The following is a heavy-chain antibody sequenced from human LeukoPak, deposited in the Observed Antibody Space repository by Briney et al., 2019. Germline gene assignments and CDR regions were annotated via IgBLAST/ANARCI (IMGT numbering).Heavy chain of an antibody. CDR2: ISSSSSYI. CDR3: ARGYGLRFLESLERYFDY. CDR1: GFTFSSYS. Sequence: KSGGSLRLSCAASGFTFSSYSMNWVRQAPGKGLEWVSSISSSSSYIYYADSVKGRFTTSRDNAKNSLYLQMNSLRAEDTAVYYYARGYGLRFLESLERYFDYWGQGTLVTVSS. D-gene: IGHD3-3*01. V-gene: IGHV3-21*01. J-gene: IGHJ4*02.